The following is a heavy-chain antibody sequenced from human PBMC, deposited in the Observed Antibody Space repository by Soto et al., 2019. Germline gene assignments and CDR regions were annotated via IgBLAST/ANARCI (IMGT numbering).Heavy chain of an antibody. CDR2: IIPIFGTA. V-gene: IGHV1-69*01. CDR3: ARARGSTEDYDILTGYYRGGFDY. D-gene: IGHD3-9*01. Sequence: QVQLVQSGAEVKKPGSSVKVSCKASGGTFSSYAISWVRQAPGQGLEWMGGIIPIFGTANYAQKFQGRVTITADESTSTAYMELSSLRSEDTAVYYSARARGSTEDYDILTGYYRGGFDYWGQGTLVTVSS. J-gene: IGHJ4*02. CDR1: GGTFSSYA.